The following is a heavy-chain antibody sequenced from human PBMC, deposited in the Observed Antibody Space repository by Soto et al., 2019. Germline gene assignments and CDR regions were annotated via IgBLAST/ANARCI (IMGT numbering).Heavy chain of an antibody. D-gene: IGHD1-7*01. V-gene: IGHV1-69*12. Sequence: QVQLVQSGAEVKKRGSSVKVSCKASGGTFSRYAISWVRQAPGQGLEWMGGIIPIFDTADYAQKFQGRVTITADESTSTAYMELSSLRSEDTAVYYCASHGITGTWVYYYGMDVWDQGTTVTVSS. J-gene: IGHJ6*02. CDR1: GGTFSRYA. CDR2: IIPIFDTA. CDR3: ASHGITGTWVYYYGMDV.